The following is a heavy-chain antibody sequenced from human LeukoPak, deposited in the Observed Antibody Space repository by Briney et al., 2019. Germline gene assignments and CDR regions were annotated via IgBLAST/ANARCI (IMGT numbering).Heavy chain of an antibody. Sequence: SETLSLTCTVSGGSINSGGYYGSWIRQHPGKGLEWTGYISYSGSTYYNPSLKSRVTISLDTSKNQFSLSLSSVSAADTAVYFCTVGPHHYFDSWGQGTLVTVSS. CDR3: TVGPHHYFDS. CDR2: ISYSGST. CDR1: GGSINSGGYY. J-gene: IGHJ4*02. V-gene: IGHV4-31*03. D-gene: IGHD4-11*01.